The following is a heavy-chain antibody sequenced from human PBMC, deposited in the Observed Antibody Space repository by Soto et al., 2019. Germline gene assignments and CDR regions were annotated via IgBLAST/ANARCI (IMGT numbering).Heavy chain of an antibody. CDR2: INSDGSST. CDR3: AREMQGAFDP. J-gene: IGHJ5*02. D-gene: IGHD1-26*01. CDR1: GLTFNSYW. Sequence: EVQLVESGGGLVQPGGSLRLSCVVSGLTFNSYWMHWVRQAPGKGLVWVSCINSDGSSTDFADSVKGRFTISRDNAKNTLYLKINSPGAEDTAVYYCAREMQGAFDPWGQGTLVTVSP. V-gene: IGHV3-74*01.